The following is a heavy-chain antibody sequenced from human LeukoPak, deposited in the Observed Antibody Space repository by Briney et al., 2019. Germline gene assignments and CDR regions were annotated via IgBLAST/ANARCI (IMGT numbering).Heavy chain of an antibody. D-gene: IGHD6-13*01. V-gene: IGHV1-2*02. Sequence: ASVKVSCKASGYTFTGYFMHWMRQAPGQGLEWMAWINPNSGGTNYAQKFQGRVTMTRDTSISTAYMELSRLRSDDTAVYYCARGPETSYSGSWYYGYWRQGTLVTVSS. J-gene: IGHJ4*02. CDR2: INPNSGGT. CDR3: ARGPETSYSGSWYYGY. CDR1: GYTFTGYF.